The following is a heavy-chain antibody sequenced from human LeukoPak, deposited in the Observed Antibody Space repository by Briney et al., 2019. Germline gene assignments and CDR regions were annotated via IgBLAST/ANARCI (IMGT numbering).Heavy chain of an antibody. Sequence: WVRQAPGKGLEWVAVISYDGSNKYYADSVKGRFTISRDNSKNTLYLQMNSLRAEDTAVYYCAKAQQWLSDYWGQGTLVTVSS. V-gene: IGHV3-30*18. CDR2: ISYDGSNK. J-gene: IGHJ4*02. CDR3: AKAQQWLSDY. D-gene: IGHD6-19*01.